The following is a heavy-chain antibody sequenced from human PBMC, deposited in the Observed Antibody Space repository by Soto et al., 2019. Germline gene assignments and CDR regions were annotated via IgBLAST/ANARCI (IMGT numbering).Heavy chain of an antibody. V-gene: IGHV4-59*01. CDR2: IYYSGST. CDR1: GGSISSYY. Sequence: SETLSLTCTVSGGSISSYYWSWIRQPPGKGLEWIGYIYYSGSTNYNPSLKSRVTISVDTSKNQFSLKLSSVTAADTAVYYCARDDYGFDYWGQGTLVTVSS. CDR3: ARDDYGFDY. D-gene: IGHD4-17*01. J-gene: IGHJ4*02.